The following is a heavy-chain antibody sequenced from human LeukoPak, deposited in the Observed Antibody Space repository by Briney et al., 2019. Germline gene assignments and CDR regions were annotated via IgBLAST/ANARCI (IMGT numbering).Heavy chain of an antibody. V-gene: IGHV4-59*01. Sequence: SETLSLTCTVSGGSISGYYWSWIRQPPGKGLEWIAYIYYNGISNYNPSLKSRVIISVDSSKNQFSLKLTSVTAADTAVYYCATYSGSWYYYYYGMDVWGQGTTVTVSS. D-gene: IGHD6-13*01. J-gene: IGHJ6*02. CDR1: GGSISGYY. CDR2: IYYNGIS. CDR3: ATYSGSWYYYYYGMDV.